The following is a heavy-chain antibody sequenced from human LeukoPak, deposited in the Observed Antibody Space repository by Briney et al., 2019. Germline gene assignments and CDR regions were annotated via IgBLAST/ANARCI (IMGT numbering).Heavy chain of an antibody. J-gene: IGHJ6*03. V-gene: IGHV4-34*01. CDR3: ARGYSSSWYGYYYMDV. CDR1: GGSFSGYY. CDR2: INHSGST. Sequence: SETLSLTCAVYGGSFSGYYWSWIRQPPGKGLEWIGEINHSGSTNYNPSLKSRVTISVDTSKNQFSLKLSSVTAAATAVYYCARGYSSSWYGYYYMDVWGKGTTVTVSS. D-gene: IGHD6-13*01.